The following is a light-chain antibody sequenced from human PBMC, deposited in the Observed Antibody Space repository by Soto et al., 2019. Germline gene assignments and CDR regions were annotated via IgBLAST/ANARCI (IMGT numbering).Light chain of an antibody. J-gene: IGLJ1*01. Sequence: QSALTQPPSVSGSPGQSVTISCTGTSSDVGSYNGVSWYQQPPGTAPKLIIYEVSNRPSGVPDRFSGSKSGNTASLTIPGLQAEDEADYYCCSYTLSSTYVFGTGTKLTVL. CDR3: CSYTLSSTYV. CDR1: SSDVGSYNG. V-gene: IGLV2-18*02. CDR2: EVS.